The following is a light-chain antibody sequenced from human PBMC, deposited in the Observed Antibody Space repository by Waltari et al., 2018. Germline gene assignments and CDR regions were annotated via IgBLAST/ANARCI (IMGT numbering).Light chain of an antibody. CDR2: WAS. J-gene: IGKJ4*01. V-gene: IGKV4-1*01. Sequence: DIVMTQSPESLAVSLGERATISCKTSESVLYSSNNKNHLAWYQQKPGQPPRLLLYWASTRESGVPDRFIGSGSETDFTLTVTSLQAEDVAVYYCQQYYNTPLTFGGGTRVEVK. CDR1: ESVLYSSNNKNH. CDR3: QQYYNTPLT.